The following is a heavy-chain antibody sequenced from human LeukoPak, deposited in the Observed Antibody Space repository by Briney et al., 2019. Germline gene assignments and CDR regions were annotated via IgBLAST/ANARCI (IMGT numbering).Heavy chain of an antibody. CDR1: GFTFSSYA. Sequence: PGGSLRLSCAASGFTFSSYAMSWVRQAPGKGLEWVSAISGSGGSTYYADSVKGRYTISRDNSKNTLYLQMNSLRAEDTAVYYCAKDLDFWSGYPRYDYWGQGTLVTVSS. D-gene: IGHD3-3*01. V-gene: IGHV3-23*01. CDR2: ISGSGGST. CDR3: AKDLDFWSGYPRYDY. J-gene: IGHJ4*02.